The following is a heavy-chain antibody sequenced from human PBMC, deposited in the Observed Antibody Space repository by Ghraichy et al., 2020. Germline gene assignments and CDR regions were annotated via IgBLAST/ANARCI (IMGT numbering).Heavy chain of an antibody. CDR3: STDPVGIYETY. J-gene: IGHJ4*02. CDR1: GFTFRNAW. V-gene: IGHV3-15*01. Sequence: GGSLRLSCVASGFTFRNAWMTWVRQAPGKGLEWVGRIRSKTDDGTTDYTTDYAASVKARFTISRDDSKNTLFPQMNSLKAEDTGVYYCSTDPVGIYETYWGQGTLVSVSS. D-gene: IGHD3-3*01. CDR2: IRSKTDDGTTDYTT.